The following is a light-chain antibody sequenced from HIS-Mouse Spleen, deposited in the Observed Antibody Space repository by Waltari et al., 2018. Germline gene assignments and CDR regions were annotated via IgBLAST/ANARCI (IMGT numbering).Light chain of an antibody. CDR2: EVS. Sequence: QSALTQPPSASGSPGQSVTISCTGTSSDVGGYNSVPWYQQHPGKAPKLMIYEVSKRPSGVPDRFSGSKSGNTASLTVSGLQAEDEADYYCSSYAGSNNFVVFGGGTKLTVL. CDR3: SSYAGSNNFVV. J-gene: IGLJ2*01. V-gene: IGLV2-8*01. CDR1: SSDVGGYNS.